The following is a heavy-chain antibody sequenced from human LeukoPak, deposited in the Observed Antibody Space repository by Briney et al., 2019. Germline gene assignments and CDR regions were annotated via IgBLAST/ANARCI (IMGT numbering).Heavy chain of an antibody. CDR1: GFTFSNAW. D-gene: IGHD3-3*01. V-gene: IGHV3-15*01. CDR3: TTERYYDFWSGYSWNFDY. Sequence: PGGSLRLSCAASGFTFSNAWMSWVRQAPGKGLEWVGRIKSKTDGGTTDYAAPVKGRFTISRDDSKNTLYLQMNSLKTEDTAVYYYTTERYYDFWSGYSWNFDYWGQGTLVTVSS. J-gene: IGHJ4*02. CDR2: IKSKTDGGTT.